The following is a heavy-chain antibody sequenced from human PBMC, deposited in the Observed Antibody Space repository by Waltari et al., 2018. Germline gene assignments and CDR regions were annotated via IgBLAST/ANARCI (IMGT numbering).Heavy chain of an antibody. J-gene: IGHJ6*03. CDR3: ARAGSYYYYMDV. Sequence: EVQLVESGGGLVKPGGSLRLSCAASGFPFRSYSMNWVRQAPGKGLEWVSSISSSSSSYIYYADSVKGRFTISRDNAKNSLYLQMNSLRAEDTAVYYCARAGSYYYYMDVWGKGTTVTVSS. D-gene: IGHD1-26*01. CDR1: GFPFRSYS. CDR2: ISSSSSSYI. V-gene: IGHV3-21*01.